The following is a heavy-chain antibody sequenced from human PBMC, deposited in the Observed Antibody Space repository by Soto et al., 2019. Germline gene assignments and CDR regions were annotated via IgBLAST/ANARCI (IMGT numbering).Heavy chain of an antibody. V-gene: IGHV1-2*04. D-gene: IGHD3-22*01. CDR3: ARATYYYDSSGSWYGMDV. CDR2: INPNSGGT. J-gene: IGHJ6*02. Sequence: GASVKVSCKASGYTFTGYYMHWVRQAPGQGLEWMGWINPNSGGTNYAQKFQGWVTMTRDTSISTAYMELSRLRPDDTAVYYCARATYYYDSSGSWYGMDVWGQGTTVTVSS. CDR1: GYTFTGYY.